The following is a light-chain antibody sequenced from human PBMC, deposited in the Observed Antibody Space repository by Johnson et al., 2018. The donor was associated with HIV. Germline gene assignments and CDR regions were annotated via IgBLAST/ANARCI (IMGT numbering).Light chain of an antibody. J-gene: IGLJ1*01. Sequence: QSVLTQPPSVSAAPGQKVTISCSGSSSTVGNNFVSWYQVLPGTAPKLLIYKDNERPSGIPDRFSGSKSGTSATLDITGLQTGDEADYYCGTWDSSLGAWVVGTGTKVTVL. V-gene: IGLV1-51*02. CDR3: GTWDSSLGAWV. CDR2: KDN. CDR1: SSTVGNNF.